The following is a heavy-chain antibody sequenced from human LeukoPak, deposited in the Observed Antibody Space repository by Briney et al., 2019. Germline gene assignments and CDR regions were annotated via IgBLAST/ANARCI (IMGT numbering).Heavy chain of an antibody. Sequence: SETLSLTCTVSGGSISGYYWSWIRQPPGKGLEWIGYIYYSGSTSYNPSLKSRVTISVDTSKNQFSLKLSSVTAADTAVYYCARVDYYDSSGYFDYWGQGTLVTVSS. CDR3: ARVDYYDSSGYFDY. J-gene: IGHJ4*02. CDR1: GGSISGYY. D-gene: IGHD3-22*01. V-gene: IGHV4-59*01. CDR2: IYYSGST.